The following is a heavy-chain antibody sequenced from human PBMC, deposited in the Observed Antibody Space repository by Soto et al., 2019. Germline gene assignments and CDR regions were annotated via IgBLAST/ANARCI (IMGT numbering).Heavy chain of an antibody. V-gene: IGHV1-2*02. Sequence: ASLKVSCKASGYTFTGYYMHWVRQAPGQGLEWMGWINPNSGGTNYAQKFQGRVTMTRDTSISTAYMELSRLRSDDTAVYYCASSLGSGYDLYYYGMDVWGQGTTVTVS. CDR2: INPNSGGT. CDR1: GYTFTGYY. CDR3: ASSLGSGYDLYYYGMDV. J-gene: IGHJ6*02. D-gene: IGHD5-12*01.